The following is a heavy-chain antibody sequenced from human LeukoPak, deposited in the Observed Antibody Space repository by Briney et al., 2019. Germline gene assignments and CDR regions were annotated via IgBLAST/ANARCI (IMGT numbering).Heavy chain of an antibody. CDR1: GYTFTSYY. CDR3: ARGQLIRGYYYMDV. V-gene: IGHV1-46*01. Sequence: ASVKVSCKASGYTFTSYYMHWVRQAPGQGLEWMGIINPSGGSTSYAQKFQGRVTVTRDMSTSTVYMELSRLRSDDTGVYFCARGQLIRGYYYMDVWDRGTTVTVSS. J-gene: IGHJ6*03. CDR2: INPSGGST. D-gene: IGHD3-22*01.